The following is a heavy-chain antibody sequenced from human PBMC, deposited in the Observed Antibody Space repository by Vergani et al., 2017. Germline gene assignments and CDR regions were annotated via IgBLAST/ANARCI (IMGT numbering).Heavy chain of an antibody. D-gene: IGHD2-2*01. CDR3: ARDGGDCSSTSCYYYYMYV. CDR1: GFTFSSYG. V-gene: IGHV3-33*01. Sequence: QVQMVESGGGVVQPGRSLRLSCAASGFTFSSYGMHRVRQAPGKGLEWVAVIWNDGSNKYYADSVKGRFTISRDNSKNTLYLQMNSLRAEDTAVYYCARDGGDCSSTSCYYYYMYVWGKGTTVTVSS. J-gene: IGHJ6*03. CDR2: IWNDGSNK.